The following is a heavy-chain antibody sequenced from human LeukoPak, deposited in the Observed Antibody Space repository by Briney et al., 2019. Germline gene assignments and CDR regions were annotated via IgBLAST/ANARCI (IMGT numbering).Heavy chain of an antibody. CDR1: GYSISSGYY. J-gene: IGHJ4*02. CDR2: IFYSGST. CDR3: ARSPDYGDYFDY. D-gene: IGHD4-17*01. V-gene: IGHV4-38-2*02. Sequence: SETLSLTCTVSGYSISSGYYWGWSRQPPGKGLEWIGNIFYSGSTYYSPSLRSRVTISLDTSRNQFSLKLNSVTAADTAVYYCARSPDYGDYFDYWGQGTLVTVSS.